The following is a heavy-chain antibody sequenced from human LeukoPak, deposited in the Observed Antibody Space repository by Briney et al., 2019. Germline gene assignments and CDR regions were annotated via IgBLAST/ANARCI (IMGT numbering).Heavy chain of an antibody. J-gene: IGHJ4*02. V-gene: IGHV3-74*01. D-gene: IGHD1-20*01. Sequence: TGGSLRLSCAASGFTFSNYMMHWVRQAPGKGLVWVSRIKSDGITITYADSVKGRFTISRDNAKNTLYLQMNSLRAKDTAVYYCLRDLNWSLDQWGQGTLVTVSS. CDR2: IKSDGITI. CDR1: GFTFSNYM. CDR3: LRDLNWSLDQ.